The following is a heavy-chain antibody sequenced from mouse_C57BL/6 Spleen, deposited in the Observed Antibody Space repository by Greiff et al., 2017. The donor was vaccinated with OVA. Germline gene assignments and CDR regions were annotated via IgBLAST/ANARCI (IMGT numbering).Heavy chain of an antibody. CDR3: ARSGYYGSGEGFDY. D-gene: IGHD1-1*01. CDR2: IDPSDSYT. CDR1: GYTFTSYW. Sequence: QVQLQQPGAELVMPGASVKLSCKASGYTFTSYWMHWVKQRPGQGLEWIGEIDPSDSYTNYNQKFKGKSTLTVDKSSSTAYMQLSSLTSEDSAVYYCARSGYYGSGEGFDYWGQGTTLTVSS. V-gene: IGHV1-69*01. J-gene: IGHJ2*01.